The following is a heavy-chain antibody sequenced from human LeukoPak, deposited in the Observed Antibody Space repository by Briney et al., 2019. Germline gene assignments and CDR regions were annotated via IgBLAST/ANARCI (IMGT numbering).Heavy chain of an antibody. D-gene: IGHD6-13*01. J-gene: IGHJ4*02. CDR3: ARVFGVKQQLPHFDY. V-gene: IGHV4-59*01. CDR2: IHYTGST. CDR1: GGSINSYY. Sequence: SETLSLTCTGSGGSINSYYCSWILQPPGNGLECIGYIHYTGSTNYNPSLKSRVTISVDTSKNQFSLKLSSVTAADTAVYYCARVFGVKQQLPHFDYWGQGTLVTVSS.